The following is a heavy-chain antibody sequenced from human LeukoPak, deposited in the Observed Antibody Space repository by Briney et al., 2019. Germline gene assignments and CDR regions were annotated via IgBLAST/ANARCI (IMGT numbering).Heavy chain of an antibody. CDR1: GFTFGDYA. CDR2: IRSKANGGTT. CDR3: TSGAWDGN. D-gene: IGHD1-26*01. Sequence: GGTLRLTCTASGFTFGDYAMSWVRQAPGKGLEWVGFIRSKANGGTTEYAESLKGRFTISRDDSNSIAYLQMNSLKTEDTAVYCCTSGAWDGNWGQGTLVTVSS. V-gene: IGHV3-49*04. J-gene: IGHJ4*02.